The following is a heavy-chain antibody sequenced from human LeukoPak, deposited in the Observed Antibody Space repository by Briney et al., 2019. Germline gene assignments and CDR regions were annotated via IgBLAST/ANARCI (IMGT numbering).Heavy chain of an antibody. J-gene: IGHJ2*01. CDR2: IYYSGST. CDR1: GGSISSSSYY. CDR3: VDDSSGYWYFDL. Sequence: SETLSLTCTVSGGSISSSSYYWGWIRQPPGKGLEWIGSIYYSGSTYYNPSLKSRVTISVDTSKNRFFLKLSSVTAAGTAVYYCVDDSSGYWYFDLWGRGTLVTVSS. D-gene: IGHD3-22*01. V-gene: IGHV4-39*07.